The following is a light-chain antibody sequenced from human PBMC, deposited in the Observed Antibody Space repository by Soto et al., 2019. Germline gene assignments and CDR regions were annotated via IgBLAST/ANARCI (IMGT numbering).Light chain of an antibody. V-gene: IGKV3-20*01. CDR1: QSVSRSD. CDR3: QHYGDSSYT. CDR2: GAS. Sequence: EIVLTQSPGTLSLSPGERATLSCRASQSVSRSDLAWYQQKPGQAPRLLIYGASSRATGIPDRFTGSGSGTDFTLTISRLEPEDFAVYSCQHYGDSSYTFGQGTKLEIK. J-gene: IGKJ2*01.